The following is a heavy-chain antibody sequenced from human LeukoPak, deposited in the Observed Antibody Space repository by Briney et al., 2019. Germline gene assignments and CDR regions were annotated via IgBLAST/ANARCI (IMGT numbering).Heavy chain of an antibody. Sequence: PSETLSLTCTVSGYSISSGYFWGWIRQPPGKGLEWIGTIYNSGSTYYNASLESRVTTSVDTSKNQFSLKLSSVTAADTAVYYCARVYSSSWYFNWFDPWGQGTLVTVSS. CDR2: IYNSGST. CDR1: GYSISSGYF. D-gene: IGHD6-13*01. V-gene: IGHV4-38-2*02. J-gene: IGHJ5*02. CDR3: ARVYSSSWYFNWFDP.